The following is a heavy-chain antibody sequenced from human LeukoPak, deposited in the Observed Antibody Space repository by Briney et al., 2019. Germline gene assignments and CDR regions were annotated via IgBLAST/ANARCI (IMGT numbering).Heavy chain of an antibody. J-gene: IGHJ3*02. CDR2: INPNSGGT. V-gene: IGHV1-2*02. D-gene: IGHD6-19*01. Sequence: ASVKVSCKASGYTFTGYYMHWVRQAPGQGLEWMGWINPNSGGTNYAQKFQGRVTMTRDTSISIAYMELSRLRSDDTAVYYCARDWGAVADDAFDIWGQGTMVTVSS. CDR1: GYTFTGYY. CDR3: ARDWGAVADDAFDI.